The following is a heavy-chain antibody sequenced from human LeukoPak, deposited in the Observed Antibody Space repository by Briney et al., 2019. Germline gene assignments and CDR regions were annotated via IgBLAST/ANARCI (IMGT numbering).Heavy chain of an antibody. CDR3: ARLEFGAFDI. D-gene: IGHD3-10*01. CDR1: GFTFSSYN. V-gene: IGHV3-21*01. Sequence: GGSLRLSCAASGFTFSSYNINWGRQAPGKGLEWVSSISSSSSYIYYADSVKGRFTISRDNAKNSVYLQMKSLRAEDTAVYYCARLEFGAFDIWGQGTMVTVSS. J-gene: IGHJ3*02. CDR2: ISSSSSYI.